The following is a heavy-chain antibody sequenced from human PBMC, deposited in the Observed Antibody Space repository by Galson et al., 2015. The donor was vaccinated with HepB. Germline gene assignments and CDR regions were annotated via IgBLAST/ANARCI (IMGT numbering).Heavy chain of an antibody. J-gene: IGHJ4*02. D-gene: IGHD3-10*01. V-gene: IGHV4-59*08. CDR1: GGSINTYY. CDR3: ARHILDTSAFFDY. Sequence: SETLSLTCSVSGGSINTYYWSWVRQPPGKGLEWLGYFYYSGNTNYNPSLKTRVTISVDTSKNQFSLKLRSVTAADTAIYYCARHILDTSAFFDYWGQGTLVAVSS. CDR2: FYYSGNT.